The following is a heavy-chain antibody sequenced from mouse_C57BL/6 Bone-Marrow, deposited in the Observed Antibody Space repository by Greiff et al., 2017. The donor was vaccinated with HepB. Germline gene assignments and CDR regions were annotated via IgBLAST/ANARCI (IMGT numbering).Heavy chain of an antibody. V-gene: IGHV5-6*02. CDR1: GFTFSSYG. J-gene: IGHJ1*03. CDR3: ARDYGNYEDFDV. CDR2: ISSGGSYT. Sequence: DVKLVESGGDLVKPGGSLKLSCAASGFTFSSYGMSWVRQTPDKRLEWVATISSGGSYTYYPDSVKGRFTISRDNAKNTLYLQMSSLKSEDTAMYYCARDYGNYEDFDVWGTGTTVTVSS. D-gene: IGHD2-1*01.